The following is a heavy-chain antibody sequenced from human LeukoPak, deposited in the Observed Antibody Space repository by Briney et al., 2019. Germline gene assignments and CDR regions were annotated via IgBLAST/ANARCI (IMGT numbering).Heavy chain of an antibody. V-gene: IGHV3-7*01. CDR2: IKQDGSET. CDR3: ARDSVEGIIAVRPFDYNC. D-gene: IGHD6-6*01. Sequence: GGSLRLSCAASGFTFSSYWMTWVRQAPGKRLEWVANIKQDGSETYYVDSVKGRFTISRDNTNNSLHLDMNNLRAEDTGVYFCARDSVEGIIAVRPFDYNCWGHGTLVTVSS. CDR1: GFTFSSYW. J-gene: IGHJ4*01.